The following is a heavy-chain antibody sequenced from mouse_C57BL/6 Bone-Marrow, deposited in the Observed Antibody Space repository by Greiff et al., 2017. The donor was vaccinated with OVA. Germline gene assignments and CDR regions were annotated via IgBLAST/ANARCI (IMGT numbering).Heavy chain of an antibody. D-gene: IGHD2-1*01. Sequence: EVQLVESGGDLVKPGGSLKLSCAASGFTFSSYGMSWVRQTPDKRLEWVATISSGGSYTYYPDSVKGRFTISRDNAKNTLYLQMSSLKSEDTAMYYCARRRRGGNYGNYVPYWYFDVWGTGTTVTVSS. CDR3: ARRRRGGNYGNYVPYWYFDV. J-gene: IGHJ1*03. V-gene: IGHV5-6*01. CDR1: GFTFSSYG. CDR2: ISSGGSYT.